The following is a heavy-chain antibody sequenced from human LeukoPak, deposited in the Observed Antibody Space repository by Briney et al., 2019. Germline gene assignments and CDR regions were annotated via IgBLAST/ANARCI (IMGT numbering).Heavy chain of an antibody. CDR2: ISGGNGNTYYA. D-gene: IGHD3-9*01. CDR3: AKFYDILSGYFDY. Sequence: PGVSLRLSCAASGFPFSSYAMSWVRQSPGKGLEWVSAISGGNGNTYYAYYADSVRGRFTISRDSSKNTLYLQMNSLRAEDTAVYYCAKFYDILSGYFDYWGQGTLVTVSS. J-gene: IGHJ4*02. CDR1: GFPFSSYA. V-gene: IGHV3-23*01.